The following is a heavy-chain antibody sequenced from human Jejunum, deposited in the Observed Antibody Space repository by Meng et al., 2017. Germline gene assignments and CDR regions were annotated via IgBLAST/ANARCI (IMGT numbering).Heavy chain of an antibody. CDR3: AAPGVAPPGLTGDY. Sequence: ASVKVSCKASGYTFTNYYMHWVRQAPGQGLEWMGIISPNGVSTAFAQKFQGRVTLTRDTSTSTVYMELSNLRSEDTAVYYCAAPGVAPPGLTGDYWGQGTLVTVSS. CDR2: ISPNGVST. CDR1: GYTFTNYY. J-gene: IGHJ4*02. V-gene: IGHV1-46*01. D-gene: IGHD3/OR15-3a*01.